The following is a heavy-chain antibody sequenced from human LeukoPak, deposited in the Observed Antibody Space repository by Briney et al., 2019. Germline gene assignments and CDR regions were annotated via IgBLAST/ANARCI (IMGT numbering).Heavy chain of an antibody. CDR3: ATVAGGTYHFDL. V-gene: IGHV3-53*01. CDR2: IYDGGTT. D-gene: IGHD1-26*01. CDR1: GFTVNSHY. Sequence: GGSLRLSCAASGFTVNSHYMSWVRQAPGKGLEWVSIIYDGGTTSYEDSVKGRFTISSDNSNNILYLQMSSLRAEDTAVYYCATVAGGTYHFDLWGQGALVTVSS. J-gene: IGHJ4*02.